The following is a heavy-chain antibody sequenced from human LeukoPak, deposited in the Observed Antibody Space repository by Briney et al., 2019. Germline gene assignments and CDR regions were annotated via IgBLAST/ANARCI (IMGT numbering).Heavy chain of an antibody. D-gene: IGHD1-26*01. CDR1: GFIFRNYW. Sequence: GGSLRLSCATSGFIFRNYWMTWVRQAPGKGLEFVANIKEDGSEKYYVDSVKGRFTISKDNARNSLYLYMNSLRADDTAVYYCARGNGRYDYWGQGTLVTVSS. J-gene: IGHJ4*02. CDR2: IKEDGSEK. CDR3: ARGNGRYDY. V-gene: IGHV3-7*02.